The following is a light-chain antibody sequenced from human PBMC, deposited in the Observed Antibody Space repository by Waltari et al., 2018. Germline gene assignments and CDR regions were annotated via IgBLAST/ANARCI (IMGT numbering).Light chain of an antibody. CDR3: SSYTSSSTRV. V-gene: IGLV2-14*03. J-gene: IGLJ2*01. CDR1: SSDVGGYDY. Sequence: QSALTQPASVSGSPGQSITISCTGTSSDVGGYDYVSWYQQHPGKAPQLMIYDVSNRPSGVSPRFSGSKSGNTASRTISGLQTEDEADYYCSSYTSSSTRVFGGGTKLTVL. CDR2: DVS.